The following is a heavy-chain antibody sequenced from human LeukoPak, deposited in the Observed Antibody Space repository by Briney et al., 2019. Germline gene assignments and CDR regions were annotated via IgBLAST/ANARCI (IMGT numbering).Heavy chain of an antibody. CDR2: MSFDVRNT. D-gene: IGHD5-18*01. Sequence: PGGSLRLSCEASGFTLSSYAIHWVRQAPGKGLEWAEVMSFDVRNTYYSESVKGRFTITRDNFRNTLYLQMNSLRTEDTAVYYCAFLEGYSYGTGSSYGRDVWGQGTAVTVS. V-gene: IGHV3-30*03. CDR1: GFTLSSYA. J-gene: IGHJ6*02. CDR3: AFLEGYSYGTGSSYGRDV.